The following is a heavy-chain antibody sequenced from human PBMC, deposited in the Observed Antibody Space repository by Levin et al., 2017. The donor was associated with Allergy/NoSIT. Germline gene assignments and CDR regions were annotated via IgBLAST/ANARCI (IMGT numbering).Heavy chain of an antibody. Sequence: SQTLSLTCTVSGGSISSGDYYWSWIRQPPGKGLEWIGYIYYSGSTYYNPSLKSRVTISVDTSKNQFSLKLSSVTAADTAVYYCARVSTVTEPFFDYWGQGTLVTVSS. CDR2: IYYSGST. D-gene: IGHD4-17*01. J-gene: IGHJ4*02. V-gene: IGHV4-30-4*01. CDR1: GGSISSGDYY. CDR3: ARVSTVTEPFFDY.